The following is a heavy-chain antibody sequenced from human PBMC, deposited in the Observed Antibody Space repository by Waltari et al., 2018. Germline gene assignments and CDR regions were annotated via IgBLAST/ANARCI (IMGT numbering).Heavy chain of an antibody. V-gene: IGHV3-23*03. J-gene: IGHJ4*02. CDR2: IYSGGST. D-gene: IGHD2-15*01. CDR3: AKEGGGCSGGSCYSQDFDY. Sequence: EVQLLESGGGLVQPGGSLRLSCAASGFTFSSYAMSWVRQAPGQGLEWVSVIYSGGSTYYADSVKGRFTISRDNSKNTLYLQMNSLRAEDTAVYYCAKEGGGCSGGSCYSQDFDYWGQGTLVTVSS. CDR1: GFTFSSYA.